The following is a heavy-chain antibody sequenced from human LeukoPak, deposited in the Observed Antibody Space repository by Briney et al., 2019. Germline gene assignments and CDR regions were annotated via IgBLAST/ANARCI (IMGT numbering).Heavy chain of an antibody. CDR3: ARVEGGRHQLLLSRRYNWFDP. CDR2: INAYNGNT. Sequence: ASVKVSCRASGYTFTSYIISWVRQAPGQGLEWMGWINAYNGNTNYAQKLQGRVTMTTDTSTSTAYMELRSLRSDDTAVYYCARVEGGRHQLLLSRRYNWFDPWGQGTLVTVSS. J-gene: IGHJ5*02. CDR1: GYTFTSYI. V-gene: IGHV1-18*01. D-gene: IGHD2-2*01.